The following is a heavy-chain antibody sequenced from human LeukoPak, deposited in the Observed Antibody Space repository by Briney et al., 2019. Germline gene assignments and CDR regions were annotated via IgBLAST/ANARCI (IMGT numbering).Heavy chain of an antibody. J-gene: IGHJ6*02. CDR3: ARDNSGMDV. Sequence: GGSLRLSCAASGFTFSTYWMSWVRQAPGKGLEWVAVIWYDGSNKYYADSVKGRFTISRDNSKNTVYLQMNSLRAEDTAVYYCARDNSGMDVWGQGTTVTVSS. V-gene: IGHV3-33*08. CDR1: GFTFSTYW. D-gene: IGHD4-23*01. CDR2: IWYDGSNK.